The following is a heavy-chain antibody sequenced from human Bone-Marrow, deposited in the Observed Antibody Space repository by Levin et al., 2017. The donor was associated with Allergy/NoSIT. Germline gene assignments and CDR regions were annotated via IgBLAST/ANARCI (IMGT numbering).Heavy chain of an antibody. CDR1: GFTFTNHA. D-gene: IGHD3-22*01. J-gene: IGHJ4*02. CDR3: AKQGKVCTESCYSTEIFDS. CDR2: VSGGGGVT. V-gene: IGHV3-23*01. Sequence: PGGSLRLSCAASGFTFTNHAMSWVRQAPGKGLEWVSIVSGGGGVTYYADSVKGRFTSSRDNSKDTLYLQMNSLRVEDTAVYYCAKQGKVCTESCYSTEIFDSWGQGILVTVSS.